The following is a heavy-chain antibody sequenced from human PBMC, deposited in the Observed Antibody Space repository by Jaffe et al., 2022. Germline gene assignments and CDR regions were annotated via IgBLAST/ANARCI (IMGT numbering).Heavy chain of an antibody. CDR1: GFTFSSYG. CDR2: IRYDGSNK. Sequence: QVQLVESGGGVVQPGGSLRLSCAASGFTFSSYGMHWVRQAPGKGLEWVAFIRYDGSNKYYADSVKGRFTISRDNSKNTLYLQMNSLRAEDTAVYYCAKDGGIVVAPFDYWGQGTLVTVSS. D-gene: IGHD3-22*01. CDR3: AKDGGIVVAPFDY. J-gene: IGHJ4*02. V-gene: IGHV3-30*02.